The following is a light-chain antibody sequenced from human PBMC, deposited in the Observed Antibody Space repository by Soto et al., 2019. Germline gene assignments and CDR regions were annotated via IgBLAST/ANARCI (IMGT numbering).Light chain of an antibody. V-gene: IGKV3-15*01. CDR2: NAF. CDR3: QRYNDRPLT. Sequence: EIVMTQSPATLSVSPGEGVTLSCRASQGVGITLAWYQQKPGQTPRLLIYNAFTRATGSTARFSGSGSGTEFTLTINSLLSEDSAVYYCQRYNDRPLTFGGGTTVEVK. J-gene: IGKJ4*01. CDR1: QGVGIT.